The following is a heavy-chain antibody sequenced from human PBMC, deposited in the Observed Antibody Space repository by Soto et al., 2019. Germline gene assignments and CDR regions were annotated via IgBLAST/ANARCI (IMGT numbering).Heavy chain of an antibody. CDR3: ARHHGPTTSENWFDP. V-gene: IGHV1-18*01. J-gene: IGHJ5*02. D-gene: IGHD5-12*01. CDR2: ISTYSGDT. CDR1: GYTFFTYD. Sequence: ASVKVSCKASGYTFFTYDISWVRQAPGQGLEWMGWISTYSGDTKYSQKFQGRVTMTTDTSTTTAYLELRSLRSDDTAVYYCARHHGPTTSENWFDPWGQGTLVTVSS.